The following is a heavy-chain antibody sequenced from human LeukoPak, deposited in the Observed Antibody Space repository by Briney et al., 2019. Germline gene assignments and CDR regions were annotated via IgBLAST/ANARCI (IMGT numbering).Heavy chain of an antibody. Sequence: PSQTLSLTCAISGDSVSTNSAAWNWIRQSPSRGLEWLGRTYYRSKWYNDYAVSVKSRITISPDASKNQFSLQLNSVTPEDTAVYYCARAGGYSWYFDYWGQGTLVTVSS. CDR1: GDSVSTNSAA. CDR3: ARAGGYSWYFDY. CDR2: TYYRSKWYN. V-gene: IGHV6-1*01. J-gene: IGHJ4*02. D-gene: IGHD3-10*01.